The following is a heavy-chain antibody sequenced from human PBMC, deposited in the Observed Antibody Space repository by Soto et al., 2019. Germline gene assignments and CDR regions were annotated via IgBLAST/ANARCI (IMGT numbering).Heavy chain of an antibody. D-gene: IGHD6-13*01. CDR1: GGSFSGYY. V-gene: IGHV4-34*01. J-gene: IGHJ4*02. CDR2: INHSGST. Sequence: SETLSLTCAVYGGSFSGYYWSWIRQPPGKGLEWIGEINHSGSTNYNPSLKSRVTISVDTSKNQFSLKLSSVTAADTAVYYCASYHHSRKNDYWGQGTLVTVSS. CDR3: ASYHHSRKNDY.